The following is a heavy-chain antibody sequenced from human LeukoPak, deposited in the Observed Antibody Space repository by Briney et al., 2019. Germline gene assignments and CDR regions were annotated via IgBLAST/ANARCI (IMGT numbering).Heavy chain of an antibody. CDR1: GASISSFY. D-gene: IGHD1-26*01. J-gene: IGHJ3*02. V-gene: IGHV4-59*01. Sequence: KPSETLSLTCTVSGASISSFYWSWIRQPPGKGLEWIGYIYHTGSTNYNPSLKSRVTISVDASKNQFSLKLSSVPAADTAVYYCAGDPGGRGGFDIWSRGTMVTVSS. CDR3: AGDPGGRGGFDI. CDR2: IYHTGST.